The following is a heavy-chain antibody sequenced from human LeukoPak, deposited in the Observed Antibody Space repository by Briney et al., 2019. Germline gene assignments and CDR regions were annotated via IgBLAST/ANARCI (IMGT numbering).Heavy chain of an antibody. CDR3: ARDPVVRGVITNWYFDL. CDR2: INPNSGGT. CDR1: GYTFTGYY. D-gene: IGHD3-10*01. J-gene: IGHJ2*01. V-gene: IGHV1-2*02. Sequence: ASVTVSCKASGYTFTGYYMHWVRQAPGQGLEWMGWINPNSGGTNYAQKFQGRVTMTRDTSISTAYMELSRLRSDDTAVYYCARDPVVRGVITNWYFDLWAVAPWSLSPQ.